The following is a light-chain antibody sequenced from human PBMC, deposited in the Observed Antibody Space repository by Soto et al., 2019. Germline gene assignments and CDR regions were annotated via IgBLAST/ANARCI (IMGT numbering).Light chain of an antibody. CDR1: QSVTSSY. J-gene: IGKJ1*01. Sequence: EIVLTQSPGTLSLSPGERGTLSCRASQSVTSSYLAWYQQKPGQAPRLLISGASSRATGIPDRFSGSGSGTDFTLTISRLEPEDFAVYYCQHYGNYVVTFGQGTKVEI. CDR3: QHYGNYVVT. CDR2: GAS. V-gene: IGKV3-20*01.